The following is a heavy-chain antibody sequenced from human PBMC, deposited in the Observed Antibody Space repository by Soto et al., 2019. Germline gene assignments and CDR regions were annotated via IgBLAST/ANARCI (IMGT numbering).Heavy chain of an antibody. CDR3: ARIAVVVTAISDAFDI. CDR1: GYTFTSYG. D-gene: IGHD2-21*02. CDR2: ISAYNGNT. V-gene: IGHV1-18*01. J-gene: IGHJ3*02. Sequence: QVQLVQSGAEVKKPGASVKVSCKASGYTFTSYGISWVRQATGQGLEWMGWISAYNGNTNYAQKLQGRVTMTKDTATSTAYMELRSLRSDDTAVYYCARIAVVVTAISDAFDIWGQGTMVTVSS.